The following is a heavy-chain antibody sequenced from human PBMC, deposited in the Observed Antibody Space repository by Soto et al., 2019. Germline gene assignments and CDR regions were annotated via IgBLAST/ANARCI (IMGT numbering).Heavy chain of an antibody. V-gene: IGHV3-23*01. CDR1: GFTFSSYA. D-gene: IGHD3-3*01. CDR2: ISGSGGST. J-gene: IGHJ4*02. Sequence: PGGSLRLSCAASGFTFSSYAMSWVRQAPGKGLEWVSAISGSGGSTYYADSVKGRFTISRDNSKNTLYLQMNSLRAEDTAVYYCAKASDYYDFWSGSHHFDYWGQGTLVTVSS. CDR3: AKASDYYDFWSGSHHFDY.